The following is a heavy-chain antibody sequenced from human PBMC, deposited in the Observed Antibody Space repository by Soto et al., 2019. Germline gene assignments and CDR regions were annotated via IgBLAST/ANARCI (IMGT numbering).Heavy chain of an antibody. J-gene: IGHJ4*02. CDR3: ATAPYSSGPT. V-gene: IGHV3-15*07. CDR2: IKPKSEGETA. D-gene: IGHD6-19*01. Sequence: LRLSCVAFRFNFSAAWLNWIRQAPGKGLEWVGRIKPKSEGETADYTAPVRGRFTISRDDSQNTLHLQMDSLKTEDTAVYYCATAPYSSGPTWGLGVLVTAPQ. CDR1: RFNFSAAW.